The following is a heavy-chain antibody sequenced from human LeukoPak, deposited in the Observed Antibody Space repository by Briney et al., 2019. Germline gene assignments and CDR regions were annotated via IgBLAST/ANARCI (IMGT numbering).Heavy chain of an antibody. Sequence: ASVKVSCKTSGYSFTDYYMHWVRQAPGQGLEWMGWINTNSGGTSSAQKFQGRVTMTRDTSITTVYMEVSWLTSDDTAIYYCARADRLDGGPYLIGPWGQGTLVTVSS. J-gene: IGHJ5*02. V-gene: IGHV1-2*02. CDR2: INTNSGGT. CDR1: GYSFTDYY. D-gene: IGHD2-21*01. CDR3: ARADRLDGGPYLIGP.